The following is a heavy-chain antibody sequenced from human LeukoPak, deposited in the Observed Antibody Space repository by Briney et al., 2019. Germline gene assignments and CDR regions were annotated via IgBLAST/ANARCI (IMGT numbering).Heavy chain of an antibody. J-gene: IGHJ4*02. CDR3: ARALLEDTAMVFDY. CDR1: GFTFSSYS. D-gene: IGHD5-18*01. CDR2: ISSSSSYI. V-gene: IGHV3-21*01. Sequence: SGGSLRLSCAASGFTFSSYSMSWVRQAPGKGLEWISSISSSSSYIYYADSVKGRFTVSRDNAKNSLYLQMNSLRAEDTAMYYCARALLEDTAMVFDYWGQGTLVTVSS.